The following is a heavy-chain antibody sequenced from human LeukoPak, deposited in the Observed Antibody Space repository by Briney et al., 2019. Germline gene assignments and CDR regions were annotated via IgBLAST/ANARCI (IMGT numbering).Heavy chain of an antibody. D-gene: IGHD5-18*01. CDR2: INGNSGGT. CDR3: ARGPFRNVDTAMIGSRFDP. Sequence: ASVKVSCKASVYTFTDYYIHWVRQAPGQGLGWMGWINGNSGGTNYAQKFQGRVTMTRDTSITTAYMELKSLRSDDTAVFYCARGPFRNVDTAMIGSRFDPWGQGTLVTVSS. J-gene: IGHJ5*02. CDR1: VYTFTDYY. V-gene: IGHV1-2*02.